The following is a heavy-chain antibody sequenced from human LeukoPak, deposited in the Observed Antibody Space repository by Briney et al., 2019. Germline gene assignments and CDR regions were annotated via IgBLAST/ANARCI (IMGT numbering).Heavy chain of an antibody. J-gene: IGHJ4*02. Sequence: SETLSLTCAVYGGSFSGYYWSWIRQPPGKGLEWIGEINHSGSTNYNPSPKSRVTISVDTSKNQFSLKLSSVTAADTAVYYCARGPYYYDSSGYSFSLDYWGQGTLVTVSS. D-gene: IGHD3-22*01. V-gene: IGHV4-34*01. CDR1: GGSFSGYY. CDR2: INHSGST. CDR3: ARGPYYYDSSGYSFSLDY.